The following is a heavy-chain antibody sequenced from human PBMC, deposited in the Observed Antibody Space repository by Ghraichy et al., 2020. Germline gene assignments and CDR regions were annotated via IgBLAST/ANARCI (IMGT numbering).Heavy chain of an antibody. D-gene: IGHD1-26*01. CDR3: APGSYYFHYATDV. CDR1: GGSISSSSYY. J-gene: IGHJ6*02. Sequence: SETLSLTCTVSGGSISSSSYYWGWIRQPPGKGLEWIGSIYYSGSTYYNPSLKSRVSISVDTSKNQFSLKLRSVTAADTAVYYRAPGSYYFHYATDVWGQGTTVTVSS. CDR2: IYYSGST. V-gene: IGHV4-39*01.